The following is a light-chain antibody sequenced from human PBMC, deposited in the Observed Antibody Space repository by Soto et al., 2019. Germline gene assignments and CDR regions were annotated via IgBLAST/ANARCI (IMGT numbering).Light chain of an antibody. CDR3: QKYNSAPLT. V-gene: IGKV1-27*01. Sequence: DIQMTQSPSSLSASVGDRVTITCRANQGISNYLAWYQQKPGKVPKLLIYAASTLHSGVPSRFSGSGSGTDFTLTISSLQPEDVATYYCQKYNSAPLTFGGGTKVEIK. CDR2: AAS. CDR1: QGISNY. J-gene: IGKJ4*01.